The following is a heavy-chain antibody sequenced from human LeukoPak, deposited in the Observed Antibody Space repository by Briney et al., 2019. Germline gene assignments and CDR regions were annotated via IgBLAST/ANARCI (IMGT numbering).Heavy chain of an antibody. CDR1: GFAFSSFA. CDR2: IRGPATST. V-gene: IGHV3-23*01. D-gene: IGHD6-19*01. CDR3: AKDFLRWGSGWSGGLDY. Sequence: GGSLRLSCAASGFAFSSFAMSWVRQAPGKGQEWVSAIRGPATSTYYADSVKGRFTISRDNSKNTLYLEMNSLRAEDTAIYYCAKDFLRWGSGWSGGLDYWGQGTLVTVSS. J-gene: IGHJ4*02.